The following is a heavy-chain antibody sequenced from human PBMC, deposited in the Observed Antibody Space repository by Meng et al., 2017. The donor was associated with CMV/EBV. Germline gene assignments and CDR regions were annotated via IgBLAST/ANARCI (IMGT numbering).Heavy chain of an antibody. J-gene: IGHJ6*02. CDR1: GFTFSSYS. CDR3: ARDHCSSTSCYLLYYHYGMDV. Sequence: GESLKISCAASGFTFSSYSMNWVRQAPGKGLEWVSYISSSSSTIYYADSVKGRFTISRDNAKNSLYLQMNSLRAEDTAVYYCARDHCSSTSCYLLYYHYGMDVWGQGTTVTVSS. CDR2: ISSSSSTI. D-gene: IGHD2-2*01. V-gene: IGHV3-48*04.